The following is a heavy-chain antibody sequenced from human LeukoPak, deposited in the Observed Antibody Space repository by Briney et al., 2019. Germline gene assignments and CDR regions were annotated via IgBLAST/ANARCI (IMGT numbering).Heavy chain of an antibody. CDR3: ARALSAQGWFDP. Sequence: ASVEVSCKASGYTFTSYGISWVRQAPGQGLEWMGWISAYNGNTNYAQKLQGRVTMTTDTSTSTAYMELRSLRSDDTAVYYCARALSAQGWFDPWGQGTLVTVSS. V-gene: IGHV1-18*01. CDR2: ISAYNGNT. CDR1: GYTFTSYG. J-gene: IGHJ5*02.